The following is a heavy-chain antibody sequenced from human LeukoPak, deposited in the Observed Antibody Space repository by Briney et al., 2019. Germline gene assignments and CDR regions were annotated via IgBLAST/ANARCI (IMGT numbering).Heavy chain of an antibody. D-gene: IGHD3/OR15-3a*01. Sequence: SETLSLTCTVSGASISSSNSYWGWLRQPPGRGLEWIGSIYYSGNTYYNASLKSQVSISIDTSKNQFSLRLTSVTAADTAVYYCARQTGSGLFILPGGQGTLVTVSS. CDR1: GASISSSNSY. CDR2: IYYSGNT. CDR3: ARQTGSGLFILP. J-gene: IGHJ4*02. V-gene: IGHV4-39*01.